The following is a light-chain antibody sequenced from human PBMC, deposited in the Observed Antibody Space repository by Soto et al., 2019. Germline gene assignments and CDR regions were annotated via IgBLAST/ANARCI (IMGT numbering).Light chain of an antibody. CDR2: YDS. V-gene: IGLV3-21*01. CDR1: NIGSKS. CDR3: QVWDTSSDHPV. Sequence: SYELTQPPSVSVAPGKTARITCGGNNIGSKSVHWYQQKPGQAPVLVIYYDSDRPSVIPERFSGSNSGNTATLTISRVEAGDEADYYCQVWDTSSDHPVFGTGTKLTVL. J-gene: IGLJ1*01.